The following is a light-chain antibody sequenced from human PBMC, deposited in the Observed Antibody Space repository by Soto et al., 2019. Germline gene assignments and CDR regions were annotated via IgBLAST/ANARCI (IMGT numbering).Light chain of an antibody. V-gene: IGLV2-14*01. Sequence: SALTQPASVSGSPGQSITLSCTGTSSDVGGYNYVSWYQQHPGKAPKLMIYDVSNRPSGVSSRFSGSKSGNTASLTISGVQAEDEADYYCSPYTSSSTLLDVFGTGTKVTVL. J-gene: IGLJ1*01. CDR1: SSDVGGYNY. CDR3: SPYTSSSTLLDV. CDR2: DVS.